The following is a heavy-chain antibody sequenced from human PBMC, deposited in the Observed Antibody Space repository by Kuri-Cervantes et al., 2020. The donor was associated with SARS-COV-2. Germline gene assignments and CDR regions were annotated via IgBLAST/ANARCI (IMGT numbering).Heavy chain of an antibody. V-gene: IGHV3-30-3*01. CDR3: ARDRVGVHDY. J-gene: IGHJ4*02. Sequence: GESLKISCAASGFTFSSYAMHWVRQAPGKGLEWVAIISYDGSNKYYADSVKGRFTISRYNSKNTLYLQMNSLRAEDTAVYYCARDRVGVHDYWGQGTLVTVSS. CDR2: ISYDGSNK. D-gene: IGHD2-21*01. CDR1: GFTFSSYA.